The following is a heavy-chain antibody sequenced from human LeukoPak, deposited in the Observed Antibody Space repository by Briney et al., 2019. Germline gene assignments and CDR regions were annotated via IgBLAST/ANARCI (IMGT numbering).Heavy chain of an antibody. D-gene: IGHD1-26*01. CDR2: INDSGGQR. V-gene: IGHV3-23*01. J-gene: IGHJ4*02. CDR1: GFAFNNYA. CDR3: AKTQWKVGATDYFDY. Sequence: PGGSLRLSCGAFGFAFNNYAMTWVRQAPGKGLEWVSNINDSGGQRHYADSVKGRFTISRGNSKNTLFLQMDSLRAEDTAVYYCAKTQWKVGATDYFDYWGQGILVTVSS.